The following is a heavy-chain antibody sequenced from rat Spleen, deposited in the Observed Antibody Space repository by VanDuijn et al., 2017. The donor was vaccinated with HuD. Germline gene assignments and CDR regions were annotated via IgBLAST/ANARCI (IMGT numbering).Heavy chain of an antibody. Sequence: QVQLKESGPGLVQPSQTLSLTCTVSGFSLISYAVNWVRQPPGKGLEWMGVIWGNGSPNYKSVLKSRLSISRDTSKSQVFLKMNSLQPEDTGTYYCARQGGSFDYWGQGVMVTVSS. D-gene: IGHD4-1*01. CDR3: ARQGGSFDY. V-gene: IGHV2-13*01. J-gene: IGHJ2*01. CDR2: IWGNGSP. CDR1: GFSLISYA.